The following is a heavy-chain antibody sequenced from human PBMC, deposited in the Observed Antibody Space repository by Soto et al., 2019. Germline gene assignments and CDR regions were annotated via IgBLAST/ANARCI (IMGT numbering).Heavy chain of an antibody. CDR2: ISYDGSTK. D-gene: IGHD3-10*01. Sequence: VQLVESGGGVVQPGRSLRLSCAASGFTFSSYGMHWVRQAPGKGLEWVAVISYDGSTKYYADSVKGRFTISRDNSTNTLYLQMNSLRVEDTAVYYCAKGFGELPLDYWGQGTLVTVSS. CDR3: AKGFGELPLDY. J-gene: IGHJ4*02. CDR1: GFTFSSYG. V-gene: IGHV3-30*18.